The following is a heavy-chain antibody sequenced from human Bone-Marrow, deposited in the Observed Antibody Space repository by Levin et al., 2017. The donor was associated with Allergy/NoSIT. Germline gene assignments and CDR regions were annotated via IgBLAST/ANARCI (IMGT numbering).Heavy chain of an antibody. V-gene: IGHV4-39*01. Sequence: PSETLSLTCTVSGGSISSSSYYWGWIRQPPGKGLEWIGSIYYSGSTYYNPSLKSRVTISVDTSKNQFSLKLSSVTAADTAVYYCARHRSDYGDYPFDYWGQGTLVTVSS. CDR1: GGSISSSSYY. CDR2: IYYSGST. CDR3: ARHRSDYGDYPFDY. D-gene: IGHD4-17*01. J-gene: IGHJ4*02.